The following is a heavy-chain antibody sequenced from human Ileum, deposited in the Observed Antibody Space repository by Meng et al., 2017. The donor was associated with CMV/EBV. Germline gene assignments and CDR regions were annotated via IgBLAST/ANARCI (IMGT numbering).Heavy chain of an antibody. D-gene: IGHD2-15*01. CDR2: IYYGETT. J-gene: IGHJ4*02. Sequence: LQESGPGLVKPSQTLSLPCTVSGGSINSDFWSWIRRPPGKGLEWIGYIYYGETTQYNPSLKSRVTISIDTSKNQFSLKLSSVTAADTAVYFCARYSPYFSGTSGFDYWGQGTLVTVSS. CDR1: GGSINSDF. CDR3: ARYSPYFSGTSGFDY. V-gene: IGHV4-59*01.